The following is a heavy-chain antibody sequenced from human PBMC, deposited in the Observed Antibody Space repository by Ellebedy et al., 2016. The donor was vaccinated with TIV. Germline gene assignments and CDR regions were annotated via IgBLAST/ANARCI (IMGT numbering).Heavy chain of an antibody. CDR1: GGSISSSSYY. V-gene: IGHV4-39*01. D-gene: IGHD2-2*01. Sequence: MPSETLSLTCTVSGGSISSSSYYWGWIRQPPGKGLEWIGSIYYSGSTYYNPSLKSRVTISVDTSKNQFSLKLSSVTAADTAVYYCARATSDDFLGYCSSSNCPPINWFDPWGQGTLVTVSS. CDR2: IYYSGST. CDR3: ARATSDDFLGYCSSSNCPPINWFDP. J-gene: IGHJ5*02.